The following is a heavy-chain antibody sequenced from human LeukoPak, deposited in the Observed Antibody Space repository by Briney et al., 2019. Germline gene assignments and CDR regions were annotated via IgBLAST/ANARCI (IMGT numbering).Heavy chain of an antibody. Sequence: GGSLRLSCAASGFIFSRYGMSWVRQAPGKGLEWVSAISGSGGTTYYADSVKGRFTISRDNSKNMLYLQITSLRAEDTGVYYCAKDHLPGIVVADRDYWGQGTLVTVSS. CDR1: GFIFSRYG. J-gene: IGHJ4*02. V-gene: IGHV3-23*01. CDR2: ISGSGGTT. CDR3: AKDHLPGIVVADRDY. D-gene: IGHD6-19*01.